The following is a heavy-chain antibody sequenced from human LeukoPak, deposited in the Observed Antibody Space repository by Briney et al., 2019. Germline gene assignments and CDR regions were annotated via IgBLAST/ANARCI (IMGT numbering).Heavy chain of an antibody. D-gene: IGHD2-15*01. V-gene: IGHV4-39*01. CDR2: IHYSGTI. J-gene: IGHJ6*02. Sequence: SETLSLTCTVSGGSIISSTYYWGWIRQPPGKGLEWIGTIHYSGTIYGNPSLKSRVTISVDTSKNQFSLKVNSVTAADTAVYYCARHMEGSLFYYGMEVWGQGTPVTVSS. CDR3: ARHMEGSLFYYGMEV. CDR1: GGSIISSTYY.